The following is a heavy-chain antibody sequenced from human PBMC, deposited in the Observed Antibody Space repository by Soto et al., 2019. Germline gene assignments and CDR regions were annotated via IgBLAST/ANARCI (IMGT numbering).Heavy chain of an antibody. CDR1: GYIFPDYY. V-gene: IGHV1-2*04. D-gene: IGHD6-6*01. Sequence: ASVKVSCKASGYIFPDYYVHWVRQAPGEGLEWMGRINPNGGGTNYAQKFEGWVTMTTDTSISTVYMELSRLNFDDTAVYYCARGEQLVHFDSWGQGTLVTVSS. CDR3: ARGEQLVHFDS. CDR2: INPNGGGT. J-gene: IGHJ4*01.